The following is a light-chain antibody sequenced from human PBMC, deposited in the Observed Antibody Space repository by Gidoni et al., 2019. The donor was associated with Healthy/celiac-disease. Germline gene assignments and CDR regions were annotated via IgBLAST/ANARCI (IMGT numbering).Light chain of an antibody. J-gene: IGKJ1*01. CDR1: QSVSSN. Sequence: EIVLTQSPATLSVSPGERATLSCRASQSVSSNLAWYQQKPGQAPRLLIYVASTRATCTPARFSGSASGTEFTLTISSLQSEDFAVYYCQQYNNWPRTFGQGTKVEIK. CDR3: QQYNNWPRT. V-gene: IGKV3-15*01. CDR2: VAS.